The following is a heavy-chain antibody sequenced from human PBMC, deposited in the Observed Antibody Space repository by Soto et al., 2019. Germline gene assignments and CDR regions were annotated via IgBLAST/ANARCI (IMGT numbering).Heavy chain of an antibody. J-gene: IGHJ4*02. CDR3: ASEPDYGDKVDY. D-gene: IGHD4-17*01. V-gene: IGHV3-30*03. CDR2: ISYDGSNK. CDR1: GFTFSSYG. Sequence: GGSLRLSCAASGFTFSSYGMHWVRRAPGKGLEWVAVISYDGSNKYYADSVKGRFTISRDNSKNTLYLQMNSLRAEDTAVYYCASEPDYGDKVDYWGQGTLVTVSS.